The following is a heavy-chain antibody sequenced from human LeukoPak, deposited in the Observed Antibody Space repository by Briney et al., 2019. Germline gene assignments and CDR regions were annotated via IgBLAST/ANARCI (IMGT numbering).Heavy chain of an antibody. CDR1: GGTFSSYA. CDR2: IIPIFGTA. CDR3: ARASSATFHFDY. J-gene: IGHJ4*02. Sequence: GASVKVSCKASGGTFSSYAISWVRQAPGQGLEWMGGIIPIFGTANYAQKFQGRVTITTDESTSTAYMELSSLRSDDTAVYYCARASSATFHFDYWGQGTLVTVSS. V-gene: IGHV1-69*05. D-gene: IGHD2-15*01.